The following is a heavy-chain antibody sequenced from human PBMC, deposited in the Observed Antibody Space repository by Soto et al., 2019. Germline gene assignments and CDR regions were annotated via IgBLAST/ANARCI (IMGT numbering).Heavy chain of an antibody. V-gene: IGHV4-30-4*08. CDR2: IYDSGVT. Sequence: PSETLSLTCSVSGAVVTSGENYWSWVRQPPGKGLEWLGYIYDSGVTSYTPALKSRVTLSMDRPNNQVSLKLRYVTAADTAVYFCVRHLAHGVKGNVW. J-gene: IGHJ3*01. CDR1: GAVVTSGENY. CDR3: VRHLAHGVKGNV. D-gene: IGHD2-8*01.